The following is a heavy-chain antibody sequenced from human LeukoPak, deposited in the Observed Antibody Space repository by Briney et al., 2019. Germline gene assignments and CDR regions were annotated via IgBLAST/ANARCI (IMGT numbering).Heavy chain of an antibody. J-gene: IGHJ4*02. Sequence: GRSLRLSCAASGFTFSSYGMHWVRQAPGKGLEWVAVIWYGGSSKYYADSVKGRFTISRDNSKNTLYLQMNSLRAEDTAVYYCAKGLDWYCSGGSCYNIDYWGQGTLVTVSS. CDR3: AKGLDWYCSGGSCYNIDY. CDR2: IWYGGSSK. D-gene: IGHD2-15*01. CDR1: GFTFSSYG. V-gene: IGHV3-33*06.